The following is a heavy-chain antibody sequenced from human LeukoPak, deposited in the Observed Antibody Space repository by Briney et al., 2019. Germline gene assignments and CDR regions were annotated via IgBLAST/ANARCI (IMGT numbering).Heavy chain of an antibody. V-gene: IGHV3-23*01. D-gene: IGHD5-18*01. CDR3: AKDSSFGYSYDYFDY. CDR1: GFTFSSYG. J-gene: IGHJ4*02. CDR2: ISGSGGST. Sequence: GGSLRLSCAASGFTFSSYGMHWVRQAPGKGLEWVSAISGSGGSTYYADSVKGRFTISRDNSKNTLYLQMNSLRAEDTAVYYCAKDSSFGYSYDYFDYWGQGTLVTVSS.